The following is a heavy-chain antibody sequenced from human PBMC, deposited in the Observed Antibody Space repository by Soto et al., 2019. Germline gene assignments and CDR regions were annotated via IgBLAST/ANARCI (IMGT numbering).Heavy chain of an antibody. J-gene: IGHJ4*02. CDR2: INPSGGST. CDR3: ARDGEASYYDDSSGPSPSDY. D-gene: IGHD3-22*01. Sequence: GASVKVSCKASGYTFTSYYMHWVRQAPGQGLEWMGIINPSGGSTSYAQKFQGRVTMTRDTSTSTVYMELSSLRSEDTAVYYCARDGEASYYDDSSGPSPSDYWGQGTLVTVSS. CDR1: GYTFTSYY. V-gene: IGHV1-46*01.